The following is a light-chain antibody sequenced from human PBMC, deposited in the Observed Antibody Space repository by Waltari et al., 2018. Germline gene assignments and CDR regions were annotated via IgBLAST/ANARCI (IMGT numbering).Light chain of an antibody. CDR1: TSPTQF. J-gene: IGLJ2*01. V-gene: IGLV3-25*03. Sequence: SYELTQPPSVSVSPGQTARITCSADTSPTQFVFWYRQKQVQAPLLVIRKDNERPSGIPGRVSGSSAGTTATLTITGVQAEDEADYYCQSTDSRGSYVVFGGGTKLTV. CDR2: KDN. CDR3: QSTDSRGSYVV.